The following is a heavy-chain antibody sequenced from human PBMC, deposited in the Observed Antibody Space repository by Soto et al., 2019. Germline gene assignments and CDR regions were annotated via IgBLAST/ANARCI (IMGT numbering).Heavy chain of an antibody. D-gene: IGHD3-22*01. Sequence: PGGSLRLSCAASGFTFSSYAMHWVRQAPGKGLEYVSVISSNGGSTYYANSVKGRFTISRDNSKNTLYLQMNSLRAEDTAVYYCAKVAGDSSGYYKSAYYYGMDVWGQGTTVTVSS. J-gene: IGHJ6*02. CDR3: AKVAGDSSGYYKSAYYYGMDV. CDR2: ISSNGGST. V-gene: IGHV3-64*04. CDR1: GFTFSSYA.